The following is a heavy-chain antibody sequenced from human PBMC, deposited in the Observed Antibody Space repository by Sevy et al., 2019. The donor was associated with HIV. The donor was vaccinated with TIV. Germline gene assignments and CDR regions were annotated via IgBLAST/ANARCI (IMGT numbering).Heavy chain of an antibody. CDR3: AKDRTTGIAAAGTPFDY. CDR2: ISYDGSNK. V-gene: IGHV3-30*18. J-gene: IGHJ4*02. D-gene: IGHD6-13*01. CDR1: GFTFSSYG. Sequence: GGSLRLSCAASGFTFSSYGMHWVRQAPGKGLEWVAVISYDGSNKYYADSVKGRFTISRDNSKNTLYLQMNSLRAEDTAVYYCAKDRTTGIAAAGTPFDYWDQGTLVTVS.